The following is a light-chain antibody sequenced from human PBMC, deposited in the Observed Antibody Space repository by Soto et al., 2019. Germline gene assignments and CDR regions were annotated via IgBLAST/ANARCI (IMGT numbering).Light chain of an antibody. CDR1: QSVDSNY. Sequence: EIVLTQSPGTLSLSPGERATLSCRASQSVDSNYLAWYQQRPGQAPRLLTHGASSRATGIPDRFSGSGSGTDFSLNISRLEPEDFAVYYCQHYSFSSYTFGQETKLEIK. CDR2: GAS. V-gene: IGKV3-20*01. CDR3: QHYSFSSYT. J-gene: IGKJ2*01.